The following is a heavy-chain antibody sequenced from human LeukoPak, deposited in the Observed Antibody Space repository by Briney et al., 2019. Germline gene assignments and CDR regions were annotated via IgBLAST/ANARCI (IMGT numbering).Heavy chain of an antibody. CDR1: GGSISSGGYY. J-gene: IGHJ6*02. Sequence: SETLSLTCTFSGGSISSGGYYWSWIRQHPGKGLEWIGYIYYSGSTYYNPSLKSRVTISVDTSKNQFSLKRSSVTAADTAVYYCATLWLEDYYGMDVWGQGTTVTVSS. CDR3: ATLWLEDYYGMDV. V-gene: IGHV4-31*03. D-gene: IGHD6-19*01. CDR2: IYYSGST.